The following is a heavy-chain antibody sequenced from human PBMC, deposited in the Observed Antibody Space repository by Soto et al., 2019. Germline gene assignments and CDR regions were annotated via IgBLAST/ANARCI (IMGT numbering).Heavy chain of an antibody. CDR3: AREVGHGWFDP. J-gene: IGHJ5*02. Sequence: GGSLRLSCAASGFTVSSNYMSWVRQAPGKGLEWVSVIYSGGSTYYADSVKGRFTIFRHNSKNTLYLQMNSLRAEDTAVYYCAREVGHGWFDPWGQGTLVTVSS. CDR1: GFTVSSNY. V-gene: IGHV3-53*04. CDR2: IYSGGST.